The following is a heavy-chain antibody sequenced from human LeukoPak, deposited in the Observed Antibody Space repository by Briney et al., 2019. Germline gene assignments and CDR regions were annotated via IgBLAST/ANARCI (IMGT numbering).Heavy chain of an antibody. CDR1: GFTFSDYY. J-gene: IGHJ4*02. CDR2: ISSSGSTI. V-gene: IGHV3-11*04. CDR3: ARAYSSSRPFFDY. Sequence: GXSLRLSCAASGFTFSDYYMSWIRQAPGKGLEWVSYISSSGSTIYYADSVKGRFTFSRDNAKNSLYLQMNSLRAEDTAVYYCARAYSSSRPFFDYWGQGTLVTVSS. D-gene: IGHD6-13*01.